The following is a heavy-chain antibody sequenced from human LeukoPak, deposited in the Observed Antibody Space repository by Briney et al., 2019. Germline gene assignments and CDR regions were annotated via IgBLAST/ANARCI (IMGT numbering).Heavy chain of an antibody. J-gene: IGHJ3*02. CDR2: ISSDGSST. V-gene: IGHV3-74*01. D-gene: IGHD1-26*01. CDR1: GFTFSSYW. Sequence: GVSLRLACAASGFTFSSYWMHWVRQAPGKGLAWVSGISSDGSSTDYADSVKGRFTISRDNAKNTLFLQMNSLRAEDTALYYCARTLGGTYFNAFDIWGRGTMVAVSS. CDR3: ARTLGGTYFNAFDI.